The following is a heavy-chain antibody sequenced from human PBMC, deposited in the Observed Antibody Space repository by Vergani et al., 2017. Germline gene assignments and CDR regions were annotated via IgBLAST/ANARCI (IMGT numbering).Heavy chain of an antibody. CDR1: GGSISSSSYY. CDR2: IYYSGST. J-gene: IGHJ4*02. CDR3: ARAVVVVAAAGKYFDY. V-gene: IGHV4-39*01. D-gene: IGHD2-15*01. Sequence: QLQLQESGPGLVKPSETLSLTCTVSGGSISSSSYYWGWIRQPPGKGLEWIGSIYYSGSTYYNPSLKSRVTISVDTSKNQFSLKLSSVTAADTAVYYCARAVVVVAAAGKYFDYWGQGTLVTVSS.